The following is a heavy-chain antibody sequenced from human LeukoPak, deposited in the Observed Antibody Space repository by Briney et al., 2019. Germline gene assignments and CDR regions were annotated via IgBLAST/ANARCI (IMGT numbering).Heavy chain of an antibody. CDR1: GYTLTELS. D-gene: IGHD3-10*01. CDR3: ATLRLWFGESIYPPDY. V-gene: IGHV1-24*01. Sequence: GASVNVSCKVSGYTLTELSMHWVRQAPGKGLEWMGGFDPEDGETIYAQKFQGRVTMTEDTSTDTAYMELSSLRSEDTAVYYCATLRLWFGESIYPPDYWGQGTLVTVSS. CDR2: FDPEDGET. J-gene: IGHJ4*02.